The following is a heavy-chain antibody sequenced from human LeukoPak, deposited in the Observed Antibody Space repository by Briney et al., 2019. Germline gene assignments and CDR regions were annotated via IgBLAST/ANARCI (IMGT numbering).Heavy chain of an antibody. V-gene: IGHV3-23*01. CDR2: ISGSGRNT. CDR3: AKDEGVVLSTSFDFGH. Sequence: GGSLRLSCVVSGFTFSTYAMSWFRQAPGKGLEWVAFISGSGRNTYYADSVKGRFTISRDNFRNTLSLQMNSLRPDDTAIYYCAKDEGVVLSTSFDFGHWGQGTLVAVSS. CDR1: GFTFSTYA. J-gene: IGHJ4*02. D-gene: IGHD3-10*01.